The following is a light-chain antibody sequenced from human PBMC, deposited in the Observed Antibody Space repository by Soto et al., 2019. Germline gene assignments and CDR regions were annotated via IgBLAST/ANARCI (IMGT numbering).Light chain of an antibody. Sequence: QSVLTQPASVSGSPGQSITISCTGTSSDVVGYNYVSWYRQHPGKAPKLMIYEVSNRPSGVSNRFSRSKSGNTASLTTSGLEAEDEADYYCSSYTSSSTYVFGTGSKVTGL. CDR2: EVS. CDR3: SSYTSSSTYV. V-gene: IGLV2-14*01. J-gene: IGLJ1*01. CDR1: SSDVVGYNY.